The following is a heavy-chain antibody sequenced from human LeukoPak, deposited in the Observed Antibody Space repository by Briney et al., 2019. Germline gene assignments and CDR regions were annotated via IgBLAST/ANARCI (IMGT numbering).Heavy chain of an antibody. CDR3: ARGMRDYYGLDY. V-gene: IGHV3-74*01. J-gene: IGHJ4*02. CDR2: INSDESTT. Sequence: GGSLRLSCAASGFTFSSFWMHWVRHVPGKGLVWVSHINSDESTTNYADSVRGRFTISRDNAKNTLYLQMNSLTAEDTAVYYCARGMRDYYGLDYWGQGTLVTVSS. D-gene: IGHD3-10*01. CDR1: GFTFSSFW.